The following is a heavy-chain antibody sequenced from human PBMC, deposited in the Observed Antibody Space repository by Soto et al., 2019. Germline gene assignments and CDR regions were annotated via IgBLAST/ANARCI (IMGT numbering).Heavy chain of an antibody. CDR3: ARGPPKIVVVITITIDY. CDR2: ISYDGSNK. D-gene: IGHD3-22*01. CDR1: GFTVSSYA. J-gene: IGHJ4*02. Sequence: GSLRLSCAASGFTVSSYAMHWVRQAPGKGLEWVAVISYDGSNKYYADSVKGRFTISRDNSKNTLYLQMNSLRAEDTAVYYCARGPPKIVVVITITIDYWGQGTLVTVSS. V-gene: IGHV3-30-3*01.